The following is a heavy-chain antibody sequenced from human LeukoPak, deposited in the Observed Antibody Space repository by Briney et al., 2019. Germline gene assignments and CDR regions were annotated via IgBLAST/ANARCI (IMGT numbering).Heavy chain of an antibody. CDR3: ATALYSYTKTWHGEDV. Sequence: GGSLRLSCGASVFSFSDYVMFCVRQTPGKGLEWVAVISYDVSNKYYVDSVKGRFTTSRDNSRDTLYLQMDSLRVEDTAVYYCATALYSYTKTWHGEDVWGQGTMVTVSS. CDR1: VFSFSDYV. D-gene: IGHD2-2*02. J-gene: IGHJ3*01. V-gene: IGHV3-30-3*01. CDR2: ISYDVSNK.